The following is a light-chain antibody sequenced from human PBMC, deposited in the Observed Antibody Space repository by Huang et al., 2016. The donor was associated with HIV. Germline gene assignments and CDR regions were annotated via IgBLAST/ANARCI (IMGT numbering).Light chain of an antibody. J-gene: IGKJ1*01. Sequence: DIVMTQSPLSLSVTPGEPASIPFSSSQSLLQSNGYIYLDWYVQKPGQSPQRLIYLVSIRGSGVPDRVIGGASGTDFSLRISRVEAEDVGVYYCMQALQTPWTFGQGTRVEIK. CDR2: LVS. V-gene: IGKV2-28*01. CDR1: QSLLQSNGYIY. CDR3: MQALQTPWT.